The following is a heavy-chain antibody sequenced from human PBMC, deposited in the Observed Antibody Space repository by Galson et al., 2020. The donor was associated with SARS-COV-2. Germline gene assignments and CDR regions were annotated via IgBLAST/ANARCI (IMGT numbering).Heavy chain of an antibody. V-gene: IGHV1-18*04. CDR1: GYTFTSYG. J-gene: IGHJ6*02. Sequence: ASVKVSCKASGYTFTSYGISWVRQAPGQGLEWMGWISAYNGNTNYAQKLQGRVTMTTDTSTSTAYMELRSLRSDDTAVYYCARDMVRGVYYYYGMDVWGQGTTVTVSS. D-gene: IGHD3-10*01. CDR3: ARDMVRGVYYYYGMDV. CDR2: ISAYNGNT.